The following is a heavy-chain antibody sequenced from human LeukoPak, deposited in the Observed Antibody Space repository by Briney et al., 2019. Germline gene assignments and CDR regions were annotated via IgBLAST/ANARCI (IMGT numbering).Heavy chain of an antibody. CDR3: ARDGYNSGYLKALDY. CDR2: IGTGGDT. CDR1: GFTFSSYG. Sequence: QAGGSLRLSCAASGFTFSSYGMHWVRQATGEGLEWVSSIGTGGDTYYAGSVKGRLTISRENAKKSLYLQMNSLRAGDTAVYYCARDGYNSGYLKALDYWGQGTLLTVSS. J-gene: IGHJ4*02. D-gene: IGHD5-18*01. V-gene: IGHV3-13*01.